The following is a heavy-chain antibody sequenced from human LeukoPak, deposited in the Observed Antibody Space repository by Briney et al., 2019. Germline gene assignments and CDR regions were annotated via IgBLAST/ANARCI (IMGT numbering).Heavy chain of an antibody. V-gene: IGHV1-8*01. CDR1: GYTFTSYD. D-gene: IGHD3-10*01. Sequence: ASVKVSCKASGYTFTSYDINWVRQATGQGLEWMGWMNPNSGNTGYAQKFQGRVTMTRNTSISTAYMELSSLRSEDTAVYYCASISGYQYYYGMDVWGQGTTVTVSS. CDR3: ASISGYQYYYGMDV. J-gene: IGHJ6*02. CDR2: MNPNSGNT.